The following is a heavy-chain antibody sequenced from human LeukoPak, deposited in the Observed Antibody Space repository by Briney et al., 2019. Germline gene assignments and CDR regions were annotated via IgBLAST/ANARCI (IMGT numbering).Heavy chain of an antibody. Sequence: GGPLSLSCAPSGFTLSNYWMFWVRQAPGEGLVWVSRIKTDGSSTTYADSVNGRFTISRDNAKNTLYLQMNSLRGEDTAVYYCVRGYCVGSSCSRAYWGQGTLVTVSS. D-gene: IGHD2-15*01. CDR2: IKTDGSST. CDR3: VRGYCVGSSCSRAY. V-gene: IGHV3-74*01. CDR1: GFTLSNYW. J-gene: IGHJ4*02.